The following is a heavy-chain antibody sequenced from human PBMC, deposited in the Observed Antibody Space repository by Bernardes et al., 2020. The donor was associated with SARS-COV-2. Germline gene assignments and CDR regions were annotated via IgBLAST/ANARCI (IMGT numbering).Heavy chain of an antibody. CDR3: AKDKDLSLPAGTVDY. CDR2: IRGSGANT. J-gene: IGHJ4*02. V-gene: IGHV3-23*01. Sequence: AGSLSLSCAASGFTFTTYAMSWIRQPPGKGLEWVASIRGSGANTYYAYSVKGRFTISRDNTRDTLYLQMNSLGAEDTAVYYCAKDKDLSLPAGTVDYWGQGTLVTVSS. CDR1: GFTFTTYA. D-gene: IGHD1-26*01.